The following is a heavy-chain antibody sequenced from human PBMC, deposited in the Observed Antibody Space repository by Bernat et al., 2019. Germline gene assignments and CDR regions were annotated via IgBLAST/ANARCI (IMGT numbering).Heavy chain of an antibody. CDR2: ISGSGGST. Sequence: EVQLLESGGGLVQPGGSLRLSCAASGFTFSSYAMSWVRQAPGKGLEWVSAISGSGGSTYYADSVKGRFTISRDNSKNTLYLQMNSLRAEDTAVYYCAKDHHDYDILTGPDERGNAFDIWGQGTMVTVSS. D-gene: IGHD3-9*01. CDR3: AKDHHDYDILTGPDERGNAFDI. CDR1: GFTFSSYA. V-gene: IGHV3-23*01. J-gene: IGHJ3*02.